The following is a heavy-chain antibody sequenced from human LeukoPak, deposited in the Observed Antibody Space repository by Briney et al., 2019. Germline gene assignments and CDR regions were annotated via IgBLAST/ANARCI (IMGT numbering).Heavy chain of an antibody. CDR3: AGELQYYDSSGYPMSYGFDI. Sequence: GGSLRLSCAASGFTFSSYAMSWVRQAPGKGLEWVSAISGSGGSTYYADSVKGRFTISRDNSKNTLYLQMNSLRAEDTAVYYCAGELQYYDSSGYPMSYGFDIWGQGTMVTVSS. J-gene: IGHJ3*02. CDR1: GFTFSSYA. CDR2: ISGSGGST. V-gene: IGHV3-23*01. D-gene: IGHD3-22*01.